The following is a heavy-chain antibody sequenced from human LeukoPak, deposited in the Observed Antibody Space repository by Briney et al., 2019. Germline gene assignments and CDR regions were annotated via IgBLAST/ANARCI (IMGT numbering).Heavy chain of an antibody. CDR1: GFTFSSYG. CDR3: AKDKGTMVRGNYCYMDV. CDR2: ISGSGGST. Sequence: GGSLRLSCAASGFTFSSYGMSWFRQAPGKGLEWVSAISGSGGSTYYADSVKGRFTISRDNSKNTLYLQMNSLRAEDTAVYYCAKDKGTMVRGNYCYMDVWGKGTTVTISS. J-gene: IGHJ6*03. D-gene: IGHD3-10*01. V-gene: IGHV3-23*01.